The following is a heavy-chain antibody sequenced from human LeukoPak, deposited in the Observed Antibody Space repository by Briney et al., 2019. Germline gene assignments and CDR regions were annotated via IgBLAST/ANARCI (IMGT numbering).Heavy chain of an antibody. D-gene: IGHD2/OR15-2a*01. CDR1: GFTFSAHY. CDR3: ARDRQPSSYIGMDV. V-gene: IGHV3-11*01. J-gene: IGHJ6*02. CDR2: ISDSGNTI. Sequence: GGSLRLSCAASGFTFSAHYMSWVRHAPGKGLEWISYISDSGNTIFYADSVKGRFTISRDNGKNSLSLQLNSLAVEDTAIYYCARDRQPSSYIGMDVWGQGTTVTVSS.